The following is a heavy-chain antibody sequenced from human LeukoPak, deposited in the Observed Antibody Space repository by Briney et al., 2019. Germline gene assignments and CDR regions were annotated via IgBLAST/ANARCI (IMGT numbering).Heavy chain of an antibody. D-gene: IGHD5-24*01. CDR1: GFTFSNYN. CDR3: ARVGDGYSVNYFDY. V-gene: IGHV3-48*02. CDR2: ISGTSTTV. J-gene: IGHJ4*02. Sequence: GGSLRLSCAASGFTFSNYNMNWVRQAPGKGLEWVSYISGTSTTVYYADSVKGRFTVSRDNAKNSLYLQMNSLRDEDTAIFYCARVGDGYSVNYFDYWGQGTLVTVSS.